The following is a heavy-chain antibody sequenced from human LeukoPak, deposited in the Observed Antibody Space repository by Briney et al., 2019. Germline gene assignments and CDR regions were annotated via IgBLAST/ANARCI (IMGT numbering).Heavy chain of an antibody. J-gene: IGHJ4*02. CDR3: GKNHFQKVDY. D-gene: IGHD3-3*02. CDR2: ISAYNGNT. CDR1: GYTFTSYG. Sequence: ASVKVSCKASGYTFTSYGISWVRQAPGQGLEWMGWISAYNGNTNYAQKLQGRVTMTTDTSTSTAYIELTSLRCDDTAVHYGGKNHFQKVDYRGQGTMVTVSS. V-gene: IGHV1-18*01.